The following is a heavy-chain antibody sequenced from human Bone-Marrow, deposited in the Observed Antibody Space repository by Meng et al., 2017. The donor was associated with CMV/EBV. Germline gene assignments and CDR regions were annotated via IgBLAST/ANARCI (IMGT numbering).Heavy chain of an antibody. CDR2: IIPIFGTA. CDR1: GGTFSNYA. V-gene: IGHV1-69*05. D-gene: IGHD5-12*01. CDR3: ARDGHSGSPGDY. J-gene: IGHJ4*02. Sequence: SVKVSCKASGGTFSNYALSWVRQARGQGLEWMGGIIPIFGTANYAQKFQGRVTITTDESTSTAYMELSSLRSEDTAVYYCARDGHSGSPGDYWGQGTLVTVSS.